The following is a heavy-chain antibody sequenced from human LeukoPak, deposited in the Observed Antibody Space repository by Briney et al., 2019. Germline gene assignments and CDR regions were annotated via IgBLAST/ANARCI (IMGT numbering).Heavy chain of an antibody. J-gene: IGHJ4*02. CDR3: ASPGSSYDILTGPGYCDY. CDR1: GYTFTGYY. Sequence: ASVKVSCKASGYTFTGYYMHWVRQAPGQGPEWMGWINPNSGGTNFAQKFQGRVTMTRDTSTSTAYMELSRLRSDDTAVYYCASPGSSYDILTGPGYCDYWGQGTLVTVSS. CDR2: INPNSGGT. D-gene: IGHD3-9*01. V-gene: IGHV1-2*02.